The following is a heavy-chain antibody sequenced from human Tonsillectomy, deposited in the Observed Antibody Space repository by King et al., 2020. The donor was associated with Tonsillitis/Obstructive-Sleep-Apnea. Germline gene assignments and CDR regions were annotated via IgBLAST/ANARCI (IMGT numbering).Heavy chain of an antibody. Sequence: VQLVESGAEVKKPGASVKVSCKASGYTFTSYGISWVRQAPGQGLEWMGWISAYNGNTNYAQKLQGRVTMTTDTSTSTAYMELRSLRSDDTAVYYCARGVKGEDIVVVVAATYKESYYYYMDVWGKGTTVTVSS. CDR3: ARGVKGEDIVVVVAATYKESYYYYMDV. J-gene: IGHJ6*03. CDR1: GYTFTSYG. D-gene: IGHD2-15*01. V-gene: IGHV1-18*01. CDR2: ISAYNGNT.